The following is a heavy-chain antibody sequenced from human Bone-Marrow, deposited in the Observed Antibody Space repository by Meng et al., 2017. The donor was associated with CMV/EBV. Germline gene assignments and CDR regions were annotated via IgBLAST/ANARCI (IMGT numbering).Heavy chain of an antibody. Sequence: SGFTVSSNYMRWVRQAPGKGLEWVSVIYSGGSTYYADSVKGRFTISRDNSKNTLYLQMNSLRAEDTAVYYCARAYSSGWYASSTWFDPWGQGTLVTVSS. CDR1: GFTVSSNY. CDR2: IYSGGST. V-gene: IGHV3-66*02. J-gene: IGHJ5*02. D-gene: IGHD6-19*01. CDR3: ARAYSSGWYASSTWFDP.